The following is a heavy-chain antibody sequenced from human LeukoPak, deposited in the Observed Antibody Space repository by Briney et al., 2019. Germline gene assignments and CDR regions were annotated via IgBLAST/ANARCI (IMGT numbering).Heavy chain of an antibody. J-gene: IGHJ5*02. Sequence: ASVKVSCKASGYTFTSYGISWVRQAPGQGLEWMGWISAYNGNTNYAQKLQGRVTMTTDTSTSTAYMELRSLRTDDTAVSYCARDQYCSGGSCYTEWFDPWGQGTLVTVSS. D-gene: IGHD2-15*01. V-gene: IGHV1-18*01. CDR3: ARDQYCSGGSCYTEWFDP. CDR1: GYTFTSYG. CDR2: ISAYNGNT.